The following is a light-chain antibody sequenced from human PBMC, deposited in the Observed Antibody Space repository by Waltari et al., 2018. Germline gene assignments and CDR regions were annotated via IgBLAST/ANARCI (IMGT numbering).Light chain of an antibody. Sequence: TQSPLSLPVTLGQPASISCTSTRSLVHTDGYTYFHWYHQRPGQSPRRLLYGVFNRDSGVPDRFSGSGSGTDFTLEISRMEAEDVGIYYCMQGTHWPLTFGGGTKVEIK. CDR1: RSLVHTDGYTY. CDR3: MQGTHWPLT. J-gene: IGKJ4*01. CDR2: GVF. V-gene: IGKV2-30*02.